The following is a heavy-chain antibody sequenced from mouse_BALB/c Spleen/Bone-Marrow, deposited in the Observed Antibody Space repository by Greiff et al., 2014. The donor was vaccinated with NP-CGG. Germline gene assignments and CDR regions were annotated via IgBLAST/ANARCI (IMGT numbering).Heavy chain of an antibody. Sequence: EVHLVESGGGLIQPGGSLRLSCATSGFTFTDYYMSWVRQPPGKALEWLGFIRNKAKGYTTEYSNSQSIVYLQMNTLRAEDSATYYCARDINYGTYYWYFDVWGAGTTVTVSS. CDR3: ARDINYGTYYWYFDV. CDR1: GFTFTDYY. V-gene: IGHV7-3*02. CDR2: IRNKAKGYTT. D-gene: IGHD1-1*01. J-gene: IGHJ1*01.